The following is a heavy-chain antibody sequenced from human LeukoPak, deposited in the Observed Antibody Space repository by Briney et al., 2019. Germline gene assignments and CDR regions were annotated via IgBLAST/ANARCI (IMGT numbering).Heavy chain of an antibody. CDR2: IKPNSGGT. CDR3: ARDGRDGYNLVQY. CDR1: VYTFTAYY. V-gene: IGHV1-2*02. D-gene: IGHD5-24*01. Sequence: ASVKVSCKASVYTFTAYYIHGVRQAPGQGREWMGWIKPNSGGTKYAQKFQGRVTMTRDTSISAVYLELNRLRSDDTAVYYCARDGRDGYNLVQYWGQGTLVTVSS. J-gene: IGHJ4*02.